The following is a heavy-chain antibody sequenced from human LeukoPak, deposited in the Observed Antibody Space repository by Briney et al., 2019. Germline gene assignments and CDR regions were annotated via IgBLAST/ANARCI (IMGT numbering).Heavy chain of an antibody. J-gene: IGHJ4*02. CDR2: ISYDASNK. V-gene: IGHV3-30*03. D-gene: IGHD1-26*01. CDR1: GFTFSRYG. CDR3: ATDRNSGKYYDY. Sequence: GRSLRLSCAASGFTFSRYGMHWVRQAPGKGLEWVAVISYDASNKYYADSVKGRFTISRDNSKDTLYLQMNSLRAEDTAVYYCATDRNSGKYYDYWGQGTLVTVSS.